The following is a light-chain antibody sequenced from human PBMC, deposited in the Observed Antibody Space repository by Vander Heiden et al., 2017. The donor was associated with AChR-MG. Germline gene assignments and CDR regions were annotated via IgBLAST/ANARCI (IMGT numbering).Light chain of an antibody. CDR3: QQYNNSPWT. V-gene: IGKV1-5*03. J-gene: IGKJ1*01. Sequence: IQMTQSPSTLSAAVGDRVTITCRASQSISTWLAWYQQKPGKAPNLLIYKASSLESEVPSRFSGSGSGTEFTLTISSLQPEDFATYYCQQYNNSPWTFGQGTKVEI. CDR2: KAS. CDR1: QSISTW.